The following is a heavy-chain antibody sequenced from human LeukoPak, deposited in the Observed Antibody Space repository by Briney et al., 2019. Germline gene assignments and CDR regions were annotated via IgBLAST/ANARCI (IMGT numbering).Heavy chain of an antibody. Sequence: SGPTLVNPTQTLTLTCTFSGFSLSTSGVGVGWFRHPPGKALRGLATIYWDDDKRYSPSLKSRLTITKDTSKNQVVLTMTNMDPVDTATYYCAHSITMVRGDKGHFDYWGQGTLVTVSS. D-gene: IGHD3-10*01. CDR1: GFSLSTSGVG. V-gene: IGHV2-5*02. CDR2: IYWDDDK. CDR3: AHSITMVRGDKGHFDY. J-gene: IGHJ4*02.